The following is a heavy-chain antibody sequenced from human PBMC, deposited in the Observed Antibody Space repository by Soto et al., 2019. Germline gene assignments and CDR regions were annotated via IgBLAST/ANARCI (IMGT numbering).Heavy chain of an antibody. V-gene: IGHV1-69*01. J-gene: IGHJ5*02. CDR3: ASGPPVCRFDP. CDR1: GGSFSSYA. CDR2: IIPIFDTT. Sequence: QVQLVQSGAEVKKPGSSVKVSCKASGGSFSSYAINWVRQAPGQGLEWMGGIIPIFDTTYYAQKFQGRVTITADESTNTAYMDLSSLRSADTAIYYCASGPPVCRFDPWGQGTLVTVSS.